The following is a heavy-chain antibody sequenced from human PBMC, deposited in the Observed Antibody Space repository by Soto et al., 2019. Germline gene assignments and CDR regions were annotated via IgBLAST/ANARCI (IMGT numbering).Heavy chain of an antibody. CDR2: IYPGDSDT. V-gene: IGHV5-51*01. J-gene: IGHJ4*02. D-gene: IGHD1-26*01. Sequence: GESLKISCKGSGYSFTSYWIGWVRQMPGKGLEWMGIIYPGDSDTRYSPSFQGQVTISADTSINTAYLQLSSLKASDSGVYYCARGPPADSWGQGTQVTVSS. CDR1: GYSFTSYW. CDR3: ARGPPADS.